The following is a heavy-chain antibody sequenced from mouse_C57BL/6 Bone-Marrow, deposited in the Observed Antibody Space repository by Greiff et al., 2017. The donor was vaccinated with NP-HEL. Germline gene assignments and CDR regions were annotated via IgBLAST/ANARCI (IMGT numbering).Heavy chain of an antibody. Sequence: VQLKESGPELVKPGASVKIPCKASGYTFTDYNMDWVKQSHGKSLEWIGDINPNNGGTIYNQKFKGKATLTVDKSSSTAYMELRSLTSEDTAVYYCARVDSSGSSYYFDYWGQGTTLTVSS. J-gene: IGHJ2*01. D-gene: IGHD3-2*02. CDR3: ARVDSSGSSYYFDY. V-gene: IGHV1-18*01. CDR2: INPNNGGT. CDR1: GYTFTDYN.